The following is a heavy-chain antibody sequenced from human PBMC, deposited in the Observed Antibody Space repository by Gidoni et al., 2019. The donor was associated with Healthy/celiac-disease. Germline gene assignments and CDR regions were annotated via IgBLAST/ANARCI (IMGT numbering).Heavy chain of an antibody. Sequence: EVQLVESGGGLVQPGGSLRLSCASSGFTFSSYSMNWVRQAPGKGLEWVSYISSSSSTIYSADPVKGRFTISRDNAKNSLYLQMNSLRDEDTAVYYCARGAAYYYDSSGYADWFDPWGQGTLVTVSS. J-gene: IGHJ5*02. CDR1: GFTFSSYS. CDR2: ISSSSSTI. V-gene: IGHV3-48*02. CDR3: ARGAAYYYDSSGYADWFDP. D-gene: IGHD3-22*01.